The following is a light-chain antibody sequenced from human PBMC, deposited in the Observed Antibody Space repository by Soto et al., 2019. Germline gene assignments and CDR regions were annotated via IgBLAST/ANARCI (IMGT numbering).Light chain of an antibody. CDR1: QSVGNNY. J-gene: IGKJ4*01. CDR2: VAS. V-gene: IGKV3-20*01. CDR3: QQHATSPRT. Sequence: EIVLTQSPGTLSLSPGEGATLSCRASQSVGNNYLAWYQQKPGQAPRLLIFVASSRATGIPDRLSGSVSGTDFTLTTSILEPEEFAVYYCQQHATSPRTFGGVTKVDIK.